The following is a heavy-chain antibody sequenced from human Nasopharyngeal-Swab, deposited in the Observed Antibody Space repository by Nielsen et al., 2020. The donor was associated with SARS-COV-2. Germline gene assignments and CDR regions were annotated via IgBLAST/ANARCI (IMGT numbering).Heavy chain of an antibody. CDR2: IKSKTDGGTT. J-gene: IGHJ4*02. Sequence: GSLRLSCAASGFTFSNAWMSWVRQAPGRGLEWVGRIKSKTDGGTTDYAAPVKGRFTISRDDSKNTLYLQMNSLKTEDTAVYYCTTLMGIPSIAVDFDYWGQGTLVTVSS. CDR3: TTLMGIPSIAVDFDY. CDR1: GFTFSNAW. V-gene: IGHV3-15*01. D-gene: IGHD6-19*01.